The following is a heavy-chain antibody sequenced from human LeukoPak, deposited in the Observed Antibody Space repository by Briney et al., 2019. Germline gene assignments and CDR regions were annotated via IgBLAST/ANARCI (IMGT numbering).Heavy chain of an antibody. V-gene: IGHV1-18*01. D-gene: IGHD6-13*01. CDR2: ISAYNGNT. CDR3: ARLMDSSSWYVYYYYGMDV. J-gene: IGHJ6*02. CDR1: GYTFTSYG. Sequence: ASVKVSCKASGYTFTSYGISWVRQAPGRGLEWMGWISAYNGNTNYAQKLQGRVTMTTDTSTSTAYMELRSLRSDDTAVYYCARLMDSSSWYVYYYYGMDVWGQGTTVTVSS.